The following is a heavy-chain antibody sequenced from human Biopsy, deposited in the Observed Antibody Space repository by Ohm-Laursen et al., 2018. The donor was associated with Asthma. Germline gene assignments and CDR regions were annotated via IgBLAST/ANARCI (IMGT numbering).Heavy chain of an antibody. CDR2: IYYNGNT. D-gene: IGHD3-22*01. J-gene: IGHJ4*02. CDR1: YCSISSGGYF. Sequence: TLSLTCTVSYCSISSGGYFWTWIRQQPGRVLGLVGFIYYNGNTYYNPSLKSRVSIPIDTSKNQFTLKLSSVTAADTAVYYCARAQDYYDSRGYYRSFDYWGQGTLVTVSS. CDR3: ARAQDYYDSRGYYRSFDY. V-gene: IGHV4-31*03.